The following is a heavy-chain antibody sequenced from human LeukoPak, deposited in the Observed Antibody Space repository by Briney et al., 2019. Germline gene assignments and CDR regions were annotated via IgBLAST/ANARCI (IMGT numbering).Heavy chain of an antibody. CDR3: AKERGSGYHSFDY. Sequence: GGSLRLSCPVSGFTFRSYAMSWVRQAPGRGLEWVSVISTSGESAYYADSVKGRFTISRDNSKNTLYLQMKSLRAEDTAVYYCAKERGSGYHSFDYWGQGTLVTVSS. CDR1: GFTFRSYA. V-gene: IGHV3-23*01. D-gene: IGHD3-22*01. CDR2: ISTSGESA. J-gene: IGHJ4*02.